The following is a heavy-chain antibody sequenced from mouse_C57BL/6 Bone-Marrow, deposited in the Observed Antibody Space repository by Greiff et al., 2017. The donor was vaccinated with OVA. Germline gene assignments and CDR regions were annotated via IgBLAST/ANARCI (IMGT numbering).Heavy chain of an antibody. J-gene: IGHJ3*01. D-gene: IGHD2-4*01. CDR3: ARSADYERAWFAY. CDR2: IYPGDGDT. Sequence: QVQLKESGPELVKPGASVKISCKASGYAFSSSWMNWVKQRPGKGLEWIGRIYPGDGDTNYNGKFKGKATLTADKSSSTAYMQLSSLTSKDSAVYFCARSADYERAWFAYWGQGTLVTVSA. CDR1: GYAFSSSW. V-gene: IGHV1-82*01.